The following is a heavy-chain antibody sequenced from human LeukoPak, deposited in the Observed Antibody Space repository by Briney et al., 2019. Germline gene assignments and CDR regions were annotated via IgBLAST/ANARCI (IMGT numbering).Heavy chain of an antibody. D-gene: IGHD3-10*01. V-gene: IGHV4-4*07. CDR2: TYTSGSI. J-gene: IGHJ4*02. CDR1: GGSINDYY. CDR3: VRGGYYYGPSD. Sequence: SETLSLTCTVSGGSINDYYWSWIRQPAGKGLEWIGRTYTSGSINYNPSLKSRVTMSVDTSKNQFSLKLCSVTAADTAVYYCVRGGYYYGPSDWGQGTLVTVSS.